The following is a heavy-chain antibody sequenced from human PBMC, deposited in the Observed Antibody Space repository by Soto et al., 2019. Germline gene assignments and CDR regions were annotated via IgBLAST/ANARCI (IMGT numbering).Heavy chain of an antibody. V-gene: IGHV4-4*02. Sequence: SETLSLTCAVSGVSISSSNWWSWVRQPPGKGLEWIGEIYHSGSTNYNPSLKSRVTISVDKSKNQFSLKLSSVTAADTAVYYCARGGIAAAGTDLYYYYGMDVWGQGTTVTVSS. CDR2: IYHSGST. D-gene: IGHD6-13*01. CDR3: ARGGIAAAGTDLYYYYGMDV. J-gene: IGHJ6*02. CDR1: GVSISSSNW.